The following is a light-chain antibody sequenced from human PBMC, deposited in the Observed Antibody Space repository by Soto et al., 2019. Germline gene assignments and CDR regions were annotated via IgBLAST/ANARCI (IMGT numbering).Light chain of an antibody. CDR2: EVS. CDR3: SSYAGSNNVV. CDR1: SSDVGNYNY. Sequence: QPVLTQPPSASGSPGQSVTISCAGTSSDVGNYNYVSWYQQHPGKAPKLMIYEVSKRPSGVPDRFSGSKSGNTTSLTVSGLQAEDEADYYCSSYAGSNNVVFGGGTKVTVL. V-gene: IGLV2-8*01. J-gene: IGLJ2*01.